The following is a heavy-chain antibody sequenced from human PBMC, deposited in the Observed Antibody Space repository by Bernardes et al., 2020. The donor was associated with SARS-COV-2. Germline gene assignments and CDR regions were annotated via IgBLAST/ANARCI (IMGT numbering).Heavy chain of an antibody. J-gene: IGHJ6*02. CDR1: GFILETNV. V-gene: IGHV3-30*04. D-gene: IGHD2-8*01. CDR3: ARAKWRRRQDPHYSDLDI. CDR2: TSVDGSRR. Sequence: GGSLRLSCAVSGFILETNVISWVRQGPGKGLEWVATTSVDGSRRFYADSVKGRFTIVRDNRRNTDHLQMTSLRRDDTGVYYCARAKWRRRQDPHYSDLDIWGQGTTVTVSS.